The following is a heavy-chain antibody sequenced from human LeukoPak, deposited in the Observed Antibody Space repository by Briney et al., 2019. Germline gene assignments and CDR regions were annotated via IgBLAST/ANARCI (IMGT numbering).Heavy chain of an antibody. Sequence: ASVKVSCKASGGTFSSYAISWVRQAPGQGLEWMGRIIPILGIANYARKFQGRVTITADKSTSTAYMELSSLRSEDTAVYYCARDLGYCSGGSCYSSRYYYYYGMDVWGQGTTVTVSS. J-gene: IGHJ6*02. CDR1: GGTFSSYA. D-gene: IGHD2-15*01. CDR2: IIPILGIA. V-gene: IGHV1-69*04. CDR3: ARDLGYCSGGSCYSSRYYYYYGMDV.